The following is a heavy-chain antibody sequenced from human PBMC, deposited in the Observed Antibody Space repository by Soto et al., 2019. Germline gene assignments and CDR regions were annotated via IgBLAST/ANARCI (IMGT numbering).Heavy chain of an antibody. CDR3: ARVVRLMLYSDY. V-gene: IGHV3-11*06. J-gene: IGHJ4*02. Sequence: GGSLRLSCAASGFTFSDYYMSWIRQAPGKGLEWVSYIGPSSSYTNYADSVKGRFTISRDNTKNSLYLQMNSLRAEDTAVYYCARVVRLMLYSDYWGQGTLVTVSS. CDR2: IGPSSSYT. D-gene: IGHD2-8*01. CDR1: GFTFSDYY.